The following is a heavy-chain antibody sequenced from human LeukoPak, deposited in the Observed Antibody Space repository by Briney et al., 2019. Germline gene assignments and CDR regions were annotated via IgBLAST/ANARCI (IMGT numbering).Heavy chain of an antibody. J-gene: IGHJ4*02. V-gene: IGHV4-59*08. D-gene: IGHD1-1*01. CDR1: GGSISSYY. CDR2: IYYSGST. Sequence: NPSESLSLTCTVSGGSISSYYWSWIRQPPGKGLEWIGYIYYSGSTNYNPSLKSRVTISVDTSKNQFSLKLSSVTAADTAVYYCARQLDGLERYFGYWGQGTLVTVSS. CDR3: ARQLDGLERYFGY.